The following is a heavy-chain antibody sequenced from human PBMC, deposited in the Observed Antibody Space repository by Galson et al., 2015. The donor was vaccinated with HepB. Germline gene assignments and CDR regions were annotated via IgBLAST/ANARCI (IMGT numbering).Heavy chain of an antibody. Sequence: SVKVSCKASGYTFTSYGISWVRQAPGQGLEWMGWISAYNGNTNYAQKLQGRVTMTTDTSTSTAYMELRSLRSDDTAVYYCARSRLPESYYYYYYMDVWGKGATVTVSS. D-gene: IGHD1-14*01. V-gene: IGHV1-18*01. CDR3: ARSRLPESYYYYYYMDV. CDR1: GYTFTSYG. J-gene: IGHJ6*03. CDR2: ISAYNGNT.